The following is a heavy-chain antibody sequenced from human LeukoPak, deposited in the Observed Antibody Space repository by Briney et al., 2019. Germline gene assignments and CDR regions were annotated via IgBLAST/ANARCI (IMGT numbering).Heavy chain of an antibody. D-gene: IGHD4-23*01. Sequence: SGGSLRLSCAASGFTFGSYAMSWVRQAPGRGLEWVSSLSPSGASIYYADSVKGRFSISRDNSKNTLHLQMNNLRAEDTALYYCAAGPYGGNTPFDYWGQGTLVTISS. CDR2: LSPSGASI. CDR3: AAGPYGGNTPFDY. J-gene: IGHJ4*02. CDR1: GFTFGSYA. V-gene: IGHV3-23*01.